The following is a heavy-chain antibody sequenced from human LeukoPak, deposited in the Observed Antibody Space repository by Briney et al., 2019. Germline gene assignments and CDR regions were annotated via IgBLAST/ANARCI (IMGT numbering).Heavy chain of an antibody. CDR1: GYTFTSYY. J-gene: IGHJ4*02. V-gene: IGHV1-46*01. D-gene: IGHD2-21*02. CDR2: INPSGGST. Sequence: ASVKVFCKASGYTFTSYYMHWVRQAPGQGLEWMGIINPSGGSTSYAQKFQGRVTMTRDTSTSTVYMELSSLRSEDTAVYYCARVQSEYCGGDCYFGYWGQGTLVTVSS. CDR3: ARVQSEYCGGDCYFGY.